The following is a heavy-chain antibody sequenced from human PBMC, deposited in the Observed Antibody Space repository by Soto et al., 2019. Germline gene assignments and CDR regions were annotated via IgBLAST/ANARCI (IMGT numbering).Heavy chain of an antibody. V-gene: IGHV4-39*01. Sequence: SETLSLTCTVSGGSISSSSYYWGWIRQPPGKGLEWIGSIYYSGSTYYNPSLKSRVTMTVDTSKNQFSLKLSSVTAADTAVYYCARQYSSGWHEKYYYYGMDVWGQGTTVTVSS. CDR1: GGSISSSSYY. CDR2: IYYSGST. D-gene: IGHD6-19*01. J-gene: IGHJ6*02. CDR3: ARQYSSGWHEKYYYYGMDV.